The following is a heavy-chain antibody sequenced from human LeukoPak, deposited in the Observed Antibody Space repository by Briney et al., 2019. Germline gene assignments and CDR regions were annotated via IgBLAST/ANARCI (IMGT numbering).Heavy chain of an antibody. Sequence: PGGSLRLSCAGSGFTFSSHWMNLVRQAPGKGLEWVASIKDDGSEKHFLDSVNGRFAISRDVAKNSLYLQMSSLRAEDTAVYYCARRGITISGVLVYHYSGLDVWGQGTTVTVSS. CDR2: IKDDGSEK. CDR1: GFTFSSHW. J-gene: IGHJ6*02. CDR3: ARRGITISGVLVYHYSGLDV. D-gene: IGHD3-3*01. V-gene: IGHV3-7*02.